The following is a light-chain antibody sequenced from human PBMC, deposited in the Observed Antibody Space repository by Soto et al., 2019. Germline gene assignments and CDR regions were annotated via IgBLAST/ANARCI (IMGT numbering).Light chain of an antibody. J-gene: IGLJ1*01. CDR2: DVT. Sequence: QSALTQPRSVSGYPGQSVTISCTGTSINVGAYDFVSWYQQHPGKAPKLMIFDVTERPSGVPDRFSGSKSGNTASLIISGLQADDESDYYCCSFAGSYTYVFGTGTKVTVL. V-gene: IGLV2-11*01. CDR3: CSFAGSYTYV. CDR1: SINVGAYDF.